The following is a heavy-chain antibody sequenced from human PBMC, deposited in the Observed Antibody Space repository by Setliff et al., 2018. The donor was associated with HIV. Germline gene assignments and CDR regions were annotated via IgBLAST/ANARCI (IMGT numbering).Heavy chain of an antibody. CDR3: ARTRPQYSSGWYGFDY. V-gene: IGHV2-26*01. CDR2: IFSNDEK. D-gene: IGHD6-19*01. Sequence: ETLSLTCTVSGGSISSYFWSWVRQPPGKALEWLAHIFSNDEKSYNTSLKSRLTISKDTSKSQVVLTMTNMDPVDSATYYCARTRPQYSSGWYGFDYWGQGTLVTVSS. CDR1: GGSISSYF. J-gene: IGHJ4*02.